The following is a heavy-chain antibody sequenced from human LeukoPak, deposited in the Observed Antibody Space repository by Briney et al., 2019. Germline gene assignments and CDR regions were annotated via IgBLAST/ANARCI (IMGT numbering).Heavy chain of an antibody. CDR1: GFTFSDYY. D-gene: IGHD2-2*01. Sequence: GGSLRLSCAASGFTFSDYYMSWIRQAPGKGLEWVSYISSSSSYTNYADSVKGRFTISRDNSKSTLYLQLNSLRAEDTAVYYCARGGMIVPVDWGQGTLVTVSS. J-gene: IGHJ4*02. CDR3: ARGGMIVPVD. V-gene: IGHV3-11*03. CDR2: ISSSSSYT.